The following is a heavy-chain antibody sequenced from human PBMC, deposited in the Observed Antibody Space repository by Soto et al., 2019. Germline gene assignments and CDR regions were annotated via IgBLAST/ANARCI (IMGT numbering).Heavy chain of an antibody. CDR3: ARMDSVIVARHVDY. D-gene: IGHD6-6*01. CDR1: GGSISTDNYY. V-gene: IGHV4-31*03. Sequence: SSETLSLTCTVSGGSISTDNYYWSWIRQHPGKGLEWIGYIYYSGSTYYNPSLRGRVTISLDTSKNQFSLELSSVTAADTAVYYCARMDSVIVARHVDYWGQVSLVTVSS. J-gene: IGHJ4*02. CDR2: IYYSGST.